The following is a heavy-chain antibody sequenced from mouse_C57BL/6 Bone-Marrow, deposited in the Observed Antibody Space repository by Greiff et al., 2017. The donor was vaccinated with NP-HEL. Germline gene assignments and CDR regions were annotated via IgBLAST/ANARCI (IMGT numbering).Heavy chain of an antibody. V-gene: IGHV1-39*01. CDR2: INPNYGTT. CDR1: GYSFTDYN. D-gene: IGHD2-14*01. J-gene: IGHJ4*01. Sequence: VQLQQSGPELVKPGASVKISCKASGYSFTDYNMNWVKQSTGKSLEWIGVINPNYGTTSYNQKLKGKSTLTVDQSSNTAYMQLNSLTSEDSAVYYCAREDLEYDWDMECWGTGTSVTVS. CDR3: AREDLEYDWDMEC.